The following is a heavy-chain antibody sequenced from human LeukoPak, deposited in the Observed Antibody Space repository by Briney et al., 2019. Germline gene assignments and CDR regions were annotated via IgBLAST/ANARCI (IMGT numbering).Heavy chain of an antibody. Sequence: SGGSLRLSCAASGFTFSSYGMHWVRQAPGKGLEWVAFIRYDGSNKYYADSVKGRFTISRDNSKNTLYLQMNSLRAEDTAVYYCAKGSVVRGWDYYYYMDVWGKGTTVTISS. J-gene: IGHJ6*03. V-gene: IGHV3-30*02. CDR1: GFTFSSYG. CDR3: AKGSVVRGWDYYYYMDV. D-gene: IGHD3-10*01. CDR2: IRYDGSNK.